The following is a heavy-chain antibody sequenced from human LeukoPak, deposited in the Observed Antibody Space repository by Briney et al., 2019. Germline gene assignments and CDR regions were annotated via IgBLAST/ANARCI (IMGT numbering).Heavy chain of an antibody. J-gene: IGHJ3*02. V-gene: IGHV4-39*01. CDR1: GFTFSSYA. Sequence: GTLRLSCAASGFTFSSYAMSWIRQPPGKGLEWIGSIYYSGSTYYNPSLKSRVTISVDTSKNQFSLKLSSVTAADTAVYYCARRDYSDAFDIWGQGTMVTVSS. CDR3: ARRDYSDAFDI. D-gene: IGHD3-10*01. CDR2: IYYSGST.